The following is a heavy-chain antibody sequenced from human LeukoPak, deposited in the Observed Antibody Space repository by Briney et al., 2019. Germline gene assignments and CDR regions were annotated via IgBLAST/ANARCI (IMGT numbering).Heavy chain of an antibody. D-gene: IGHD3-10*01. J-gene: IGHJ6*03. Sequence: KSSETLSLTCTVSGGSISSYYWSWIRQPPGKGLEWIGYIYYSGSTNYNPSLKSRVTISVDTSKNQFSLKLSSVTAADTAVYYCARAVSVTMVRGVIITDYYYMDVWGKGTTVTISS. V-gene: IGHV4-59*01. CDR3: ARAVSVTMVRGVIITDYYYMDV. CDR2: IYYSGST. CDR1: GGSISSYY.